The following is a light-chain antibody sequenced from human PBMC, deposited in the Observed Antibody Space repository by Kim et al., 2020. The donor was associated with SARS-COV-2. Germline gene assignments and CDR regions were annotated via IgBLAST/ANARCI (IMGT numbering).Light chain of an antibody. Sequence: VAPGERATLSCRASQSVGNNLAWYQQRPGQAPRLLIHGESTRASDVPARFSGSGSGTEFTLTISSVQSEDFAVYYCQQYNNWPRTFGQGTKVDTK. CDR2: GES. V-gene: IGKV3-15*01. J-gene: IGKJ1*01. CDR1: QSVGNN. CDR3: QQYNNWPRT.